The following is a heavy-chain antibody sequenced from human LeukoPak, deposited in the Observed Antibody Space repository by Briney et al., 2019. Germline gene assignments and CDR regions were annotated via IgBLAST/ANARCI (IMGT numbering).Heavy chain of an antibody. CDR2: ISSGANSI. CDR1: GFIFSDYY. Sequence: PGGSLRLSCAASGFIFSDYYMSWLRQAPGKGLEWISFISSGANSIYYADSVKGRFTISRDNAKNSLYLQMNSLRVDDTAVYYCVRRGSRSYWGQGTLVTVSS. CDR3: VRRGSRSY. J-gene: IGHJ4*02. D-gene: IGHD3-16*02. V-gene: IGHV3-11*01.